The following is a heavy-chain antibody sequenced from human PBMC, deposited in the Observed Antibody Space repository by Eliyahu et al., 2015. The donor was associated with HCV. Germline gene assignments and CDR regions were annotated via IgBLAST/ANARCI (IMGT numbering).Heavy chain of an antibody. CDR2: IYYNGNT. CDR1: GGSIGSGGYY. D-gene: IGHD1-14*01. CDR3: ARDFSEPTPGMDV. V-gene: IGHV4-31*03. Sequence: QVQLQESGPGLVKPSQTLSLTCTVSGGSIGSGGYYWSWIRQHPGKGLEWIGYIYYNGNTYHNPSLKSRVTISVDTSKTQFSLKLSSVTAADTAVYYCARDFSEPTPGMDVWGKGTTVTVSS. J-gene: IGHJ6*04.